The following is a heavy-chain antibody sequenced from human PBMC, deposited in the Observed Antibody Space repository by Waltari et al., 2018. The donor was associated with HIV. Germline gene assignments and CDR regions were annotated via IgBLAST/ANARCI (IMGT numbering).Heavy chain of an antibody. V-gene: IGHV1-24*01. Sequence: QVVLIESGAEVKQPGGSVQVSCKVAGYSLTQLSMHWVRQAPGKGQEWMGGYEPEGDETIYAQKFQGRLSMTEDTSTDTAYMELRGLRSDDTAVYYCASNDRPVYFFDYWGHGTLVTVSS. CDR1: GYSLTQLS. J-gene: IGHJ4*01. CDR3: ASNDRPVYFFDY. CDR2: YEPEGDET. D-gene: IGHD3-9*01.